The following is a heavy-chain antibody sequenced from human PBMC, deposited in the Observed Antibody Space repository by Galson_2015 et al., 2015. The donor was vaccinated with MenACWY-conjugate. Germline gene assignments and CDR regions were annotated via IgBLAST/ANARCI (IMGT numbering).Heavy chain of an antibody. CDR3: ARPPPGGRGMDV. Sequence: QSGAEVKQPGESLKISCKGSGYYFTSYWIAWVRQIPGKGLEWMGLISPGDSNTRYSPSFQGQVTISADKSISTAYLQWSSLKASDTSMYYCARPPPGGRGMDVWGQGTTVTVSS. CDR2: ISPGDSNT. D-gene: IGHD1-26*01. CDR1: GYYFTSYW. J-gene: IGHJ6*02. V-gene: IGHV5-51*01.